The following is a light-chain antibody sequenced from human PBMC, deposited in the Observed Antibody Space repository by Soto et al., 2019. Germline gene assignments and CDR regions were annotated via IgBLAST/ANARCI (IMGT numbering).Light chain of an antibody. J-gene: IGLJ1*01. CDR2: DVS. V-gene: IGLV2-14*01. CDR3: SSYTSSSTYV. CDR1: SSDVGGYNY. Sequence: QSALTQPASVSGSPGQSITISCTGTSSDVGGYNYVSWYQQHPGKAPKLMIYDVSNRPSGVSNRFSGSKSGSTASLTISGLQAEDEADYYCSSYTSSSTYVFGTGTKLTVL.